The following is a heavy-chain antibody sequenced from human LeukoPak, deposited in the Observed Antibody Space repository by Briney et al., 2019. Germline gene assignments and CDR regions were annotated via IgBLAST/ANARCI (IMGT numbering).Heavy chain of an antibody. V-gene: IGHV4-39*01. CDR1: GGSISSDSYY. CDR2: IYYSGST. D-gene: IGHD6-19*01. J-gene: IGHJ4*02. Sequence: SETLSLTCTVSGGSISSDSYYWAWIRQPPGKGLEWIASIYYSGSTCYNPSLKSRVTISVDTSRNQFSLKLSSVTAADTAVYYCASLAVAGLSEGYWGQGTLVFVSS. CDR3: ASLAVAGLSEGY.